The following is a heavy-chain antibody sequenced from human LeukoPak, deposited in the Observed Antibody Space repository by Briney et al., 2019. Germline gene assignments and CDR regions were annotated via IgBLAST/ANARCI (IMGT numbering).Heavy chain of an antibody. V-gene: IGHV4-59*01. D-gene: IGHD5-18*01. J-gene: IGHJ6*02. CDR3: ARTITGYSYGYSYYGMDV. Sequence: SETLSLTCTVFGGSISSYYWSLIRQPPGKGLEWIGYIYYSGSTNYNPSLKSRVTISVDTSKNQFSLKLSSVTAADTAVYYCARTITGYSYGYSYYGMDVWGQGTTVTVSS. CDR2: IYYSGST. CDR1: GGSISSYY.